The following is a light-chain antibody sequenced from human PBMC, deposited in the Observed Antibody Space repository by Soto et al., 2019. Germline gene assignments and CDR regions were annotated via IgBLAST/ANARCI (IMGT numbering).Light chain of an antibody. J-gene: IGKJ4*01. V-gene: IGKV3-20*01. CDR3: QHYGSSPT. Sequence: EMVLTQSPDTLSLSPGERAALSCRASQRVTSNYLAWYQKKPDQAPRLLIYGASIRANGISDRFSGSGSGTDFSLTISRLEPEDFAVYYCQHYGSSPTFGGGTKVEIK. CDR2: GAS. CDR1: QRVTSNY.